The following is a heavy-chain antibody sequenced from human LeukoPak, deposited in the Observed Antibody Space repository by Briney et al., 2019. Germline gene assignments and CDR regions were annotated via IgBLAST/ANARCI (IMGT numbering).Heavy chain of an antibody. CDR2: ISAYDGNT. CDR3: ARDDDLVGATDY. CDR1: GYTLTSYV. Sequence: ASVKVSCKASGYTLTSYVISWVRQAPGQGLEWMGWISAYDGNTNYAQKLQGRVTMTTDTSTSTAYMELRSLRSDDTAVYYCARDDDLVGATDYWGQGTLVTVSS. D-gene: IGHD1-26*01. V-gene: IGHV1-18*01. J-gene: IGHJ4*02.